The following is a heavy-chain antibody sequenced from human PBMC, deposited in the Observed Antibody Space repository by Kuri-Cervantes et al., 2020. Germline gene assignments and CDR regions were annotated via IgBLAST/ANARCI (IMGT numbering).Heavy chain of an antibody. CDR1: GFTFSSYA. V-gene: IGHV3-21*04. Sequence: GESLKISCAASGFTFSSYAMSWVRQAPGKGLEWVSSISSSSSYIYYADSVKGRFTISRDNAKNSLYLQMNSLRAEDTAVYYCARTLEMDYLFLAWWGQGTLVTVSS. J-gene: IGHJ4*02. D-gene: IGHD1-1*01. CDR3: ARTLEMDYLFLAW. CDR2: ISSSSSYI.